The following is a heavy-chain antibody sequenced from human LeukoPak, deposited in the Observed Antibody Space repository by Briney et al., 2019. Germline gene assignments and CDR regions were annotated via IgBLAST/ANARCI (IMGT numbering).Heavy chain of an antibody. CDR1: GYTFTGYY. V-gene: IGHV1-2*06. Sequence: GASVKVSCKASGYTFTGYYMHWVRQAPGQGLEWMGRINPNSGGTNYAQKFQGRVTMTRDTSISTAYMELSRLRSDDTAVYYCARGPLIAAAGRGLIKNFDYWGQGTLVTVSS. J-gene: IGHJ4*02. D-gene: IGHD6-13*01. CDR2: INPNSGGT. CDR3: ARGPLIAAAGRGLIKNFDY.